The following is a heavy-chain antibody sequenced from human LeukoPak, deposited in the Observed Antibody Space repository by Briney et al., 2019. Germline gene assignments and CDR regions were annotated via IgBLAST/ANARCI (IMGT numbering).Heavy chain of an antibody. V-gene: IGHV3-21*01. Sequence: GGSLRLSCAASGFTFSSYSMNWVRQAPGKGLEWVSSISSSSYIYYADSVKGRFTISRDNAKNSLYLQMNSLRAEDTAVYYCARDYDFWSGYFSFDPWGQGTLVTVSS. CDR3: ARDYDFWSGYFSFDP. J-gene: IGHJ5*02. CDR2: ISSSSYI. CDR1: GFTFSSYS. D-gene: IGHD3-3*01.